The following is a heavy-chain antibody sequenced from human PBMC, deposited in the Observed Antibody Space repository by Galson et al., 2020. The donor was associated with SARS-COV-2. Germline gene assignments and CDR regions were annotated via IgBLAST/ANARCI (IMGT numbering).Heavy chain of an antibody. J-gene: IGHJ4*02. CDR1: GFTFSSYS. D-gene: IGHD6-6*01. Sequence: NSGGSLRLSCAVSGFTFSSYSINWVRQAPGKGLEWVSSISSSSSYKYYGDSVKGRFTISRDNAKNSVYLQMNSLRAEDTAVYYCASGGSTWTLDYWGQGTLVTVSS. CDR2: ISSSSSYK. CDR3: ASGGSTWTLDY. V-gene: IGHV3-21*01.